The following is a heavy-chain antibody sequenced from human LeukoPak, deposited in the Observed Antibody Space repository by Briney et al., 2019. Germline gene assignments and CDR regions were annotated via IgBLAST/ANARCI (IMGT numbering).Heavy chain of an antibody. V-gene: IGHV5-51*01. Sequence: GESLKISCKGSGYTFTTYWIGWVRQMPGKGLEWMGIIYPGDSDIKYSPSLQGQVTISADKSINTAYLQWSSLKASDTAMYYCARVARGYGYAEDRYFDYWGQGTLVTVSS. CDR3: ARVARGYGYAEDRYFDY. CDR1: GYTFTTYW. D-gene: IGHD5-18*01. CDR2: IYPGDSDI. J-gene: IGHJ4*02.